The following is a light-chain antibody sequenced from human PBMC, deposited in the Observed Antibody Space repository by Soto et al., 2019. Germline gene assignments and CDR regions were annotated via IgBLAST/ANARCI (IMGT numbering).Light chain of an antibody. J-gene: IGLJ1*01. Sequence: QSVLTQPASVSGSPGQSITISCTGTSSVVGAYNYVSWYQQHPGKAPKLMIYDVTNRPSGVSNRFSGSKSDNTASLTISGLQAEDEADYFCSSHSKLTPYVFGTGTKVTVL. CDR3: SSHSKLTPYV. CDR1: SSVVGAYNY. CDR2: DVT. V-gene: IGLV2-14*01.